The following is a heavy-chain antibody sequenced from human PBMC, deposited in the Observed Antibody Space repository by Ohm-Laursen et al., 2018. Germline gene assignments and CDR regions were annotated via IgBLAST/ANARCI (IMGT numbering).Heavy chain of an antibody. D-gene: IGHD3-10*01. CDR2: IYYSGST. J-gene: IGHJ4*02. CDR3: ARGYGSGSYFDY. Sequence: SDTLSLTCTVSGGSISSYYWSWIRQPPGKGLEWIGYIYYSGSTNYNPSLKSRVTISVDTSKNQFSLKLSSVTAADTAVYYCARGYGSGSYFDYWGQGTLVTVSS. V-gene: IGHV4-59*07. CDR1: GGSISSYY.